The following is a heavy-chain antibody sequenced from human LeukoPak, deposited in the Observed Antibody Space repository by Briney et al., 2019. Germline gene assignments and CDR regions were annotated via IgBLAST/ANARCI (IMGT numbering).Heavy chain of an antibody. J-gene: IGHJ3*02. V-gene: IGHV3-30*18. D-gene: IGHD1-26*01. CDR3: AKVGLYSGSAHDAFDI. CDR1: GLTFSSYG. Sequence: GGSLRLSCAASGLTFSSYGMHWVRQAPGKGLEGVAVISNDGSNKYYADSVKGRFTISRDNSKKTLYVQMNSLRAEDTAVYYCAKVGLYSGSAHDAFDIWGQGTMVTVSS. CDR2: ISNDGSNK.